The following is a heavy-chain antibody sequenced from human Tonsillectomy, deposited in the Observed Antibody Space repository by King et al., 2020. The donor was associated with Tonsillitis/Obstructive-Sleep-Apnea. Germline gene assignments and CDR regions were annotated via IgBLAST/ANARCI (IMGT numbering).Heavy chain of an antibody. Sequence: NWVRQATGQGLEWMGWMNPNSGNTGYAQKFQGRVTMTRNTSISTAYLELSSLISEDTAVYYCALLTMVRGVDFDYWCQGTLDTVFS. CDR3: ALLTMVRGVDFDY. V-gene: IGHV1-8*01. CDR2: MNPNSGNT. J-gene: IGHJ4*02. D-gene: IGHD3-10*01.